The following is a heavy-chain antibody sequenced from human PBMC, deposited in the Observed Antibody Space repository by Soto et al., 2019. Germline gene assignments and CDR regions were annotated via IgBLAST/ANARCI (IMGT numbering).Heavy chain of an antibody. J-gene: IGHJ4*02. D-gene: IGHD2-2*01. CDR2: INHTGGS. V-gene: IGHV4-34*01. CDR1: GGSFSGYY. CDR3: AREVGYYSATRRNLYFDY. Sequence: PSETLSLTCAVSGGSFSGYYWSWVRQTPGKGLEWIGDINHTGGSNYNPSLKSRVMISVDTAKTQFSLNVTSVTAADTAVYYCAREVGYYSATRRNLYFDYWGPGXLVTVSS.